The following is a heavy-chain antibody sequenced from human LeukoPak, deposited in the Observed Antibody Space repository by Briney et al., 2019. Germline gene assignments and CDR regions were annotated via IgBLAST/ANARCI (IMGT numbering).Heavy chain of an antibody. CDR2: ISAYNGNT. Sequence: ASVKVSCKASGYTFTSYGISWARQAPGQGLEWMGWISAYNGNTNYAQKLQGRVTMTTDTSTSTAYMELRSLRSDDTAVYYCARGGTIFGVAKGAFDIWGQGTMVTVSS. J-gene: IGHJ3*02. CDR3: ARGGTIFGVAKGAFDI. V-gene: IGHV1-18*01. CDR1: GYTFTSYG. D-gene: IGHD3-3*01.